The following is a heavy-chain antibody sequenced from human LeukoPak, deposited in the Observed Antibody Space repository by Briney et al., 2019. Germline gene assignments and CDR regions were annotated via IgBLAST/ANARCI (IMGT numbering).Heavy chain of an antibody. CDR1: GFTFSNYG. CDR2: IWFDGSNK. CDR3: ARDSFFGSGSYNSVVSC. J-gene: IGHJ4*02. D-gene: IGHD3-10*01. V-gene: IGHV3-33*01. Sequence: PGGSLRLSCAASGFTFSNYGMHWVRQAPGKGLEWVAFIWFDGSNKYYADSVKGRFTISRDNSKNTLYLQMNSLRAEDTAVYYCARDSFFGSGSYNSVVSCWGQGTLVTVSS.